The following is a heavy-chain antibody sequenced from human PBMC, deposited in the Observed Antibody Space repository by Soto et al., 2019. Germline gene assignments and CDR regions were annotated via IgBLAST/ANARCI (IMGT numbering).Heavy chain of an antibody. Sequence: ASVKVSCKASGGTSSSYDISWVRQAPGQGLEWMGGIIPIFGTANYAQKFQGRVTITADESTSTAYMELSSLRAEDTAVYYCARDGPDYYYYMDVWGKGTTVTVSS. CDR3: ARDGPDYYYYMDV. J-gene: IGHJ6*03. CDR2: IIPIFGTA. V-gene: IGHV1-69*13. CDR1: GGTSSSYD.